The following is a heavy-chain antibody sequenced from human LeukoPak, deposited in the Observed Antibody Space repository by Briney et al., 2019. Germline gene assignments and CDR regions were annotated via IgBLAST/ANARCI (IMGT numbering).Heavy chain of an antibody. CDR2: INSDGSWT. CDR3: AGVKVAGTRSFDY. D-gene: IGHD6-19*01. J-gene: IGHJ4*02. V-gene: IGHV3-74*01. CDR1: GNYW. Sequence: GGSLRLSCAASGNYWMHWVRQAPGKGLVWVSHINSDGSWTSYADSVKGRFTISKDNAKNTLYLQMNSLRAEDTAVYYCAGVKVAGTRSFDYWGQGTLATVSS.